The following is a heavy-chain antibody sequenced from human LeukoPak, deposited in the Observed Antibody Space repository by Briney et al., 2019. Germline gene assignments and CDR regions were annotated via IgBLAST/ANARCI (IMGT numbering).Heavy chain of an antibody. CDR3: ARGHPPPTNWFDP. CDR1: GGSISSGGYY. J-gene: IGHJ5*02. CDR2: IYYSGST. Sequence: SETLSLTCTVSGGSISSGGYYWSWIRQHPGKGLEWSGYIYYSGSTYYNPSLKRRVTISVDTSKNQFSLKLSSVTAADAAVYYCARGHPPPTNWFDPWGQGTLVTVSS. V-gene: IGHV4-31*03.